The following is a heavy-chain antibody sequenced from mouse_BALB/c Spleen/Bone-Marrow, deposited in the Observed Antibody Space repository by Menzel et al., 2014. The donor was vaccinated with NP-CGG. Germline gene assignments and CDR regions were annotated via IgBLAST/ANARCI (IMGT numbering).Heavy chain of an antibody. CDR1: GFSLTSYG. Sequence: VQLQESGPGLVAPSQSLSITCTVSGFSLTSYGVHWVRRPPGKGLEWLGVIWAGGSTNYNSALMSRLSISKDNSKSQVFLKMNSLQTDDTAMYYCARDGVYGSHYYAMDYWGQGTSVTVSS. CDR2: IWAGGST. CDR3: ARDGVYGSHYYAMDY. D-gene: IGHD1-1*02. V-gene: IGHV2-9*02. J-gene: IGHJ4*01.